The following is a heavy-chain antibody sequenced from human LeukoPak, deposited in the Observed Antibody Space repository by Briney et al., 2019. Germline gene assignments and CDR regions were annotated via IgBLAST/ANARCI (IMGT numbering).Heavy chain of an antibody. CDR1: GGSISSGSYY. CDR3: ARSTSSVAARLDY. CDR2: IYYSGST. D-gene: IGHD6-6*01. Sequence: KCSETPSLTCSVSGGSISSGSYYWGCVRQPPGKGLEWIGSIYYSGSTYYNPSLKSRVTISVDTSRDQFSLKLNSVTAADTAVYFCARSTSSVAARLDYWGQGTLVTVSS. V-gene: IGHV4-39*01. J-gene: IGHJ4*02.